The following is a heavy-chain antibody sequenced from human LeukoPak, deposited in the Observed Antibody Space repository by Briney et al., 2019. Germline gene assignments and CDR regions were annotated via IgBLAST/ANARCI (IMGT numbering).Heavy chain of an antibody. CDR1: GGSISSYY. J-gene: IGHJ6*02. Sequence: SETLSLTCTVSGGSISSYYWSWIRQPPGKGLEWIGYIYYSGSTNYNPSLESRVTISVDTSKNQFSLKLSSVTAADTAVYYCARADYYYYYGMDVWGQGTTVTVSS. CDR2: IYYSGST. CDR3: ARADYYYYYGMDV. V-gene: IGHV4-59*01.